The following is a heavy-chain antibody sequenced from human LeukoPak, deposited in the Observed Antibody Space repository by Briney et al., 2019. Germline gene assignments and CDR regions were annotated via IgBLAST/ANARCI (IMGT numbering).Heavy chain of an antibody. Sequence: ASVKVSCQASGYTFTSYAMHWVRPAPGQRPEWMGWINAGNGNTKYSQKFQGRVTITRDTSASTAYMELSSLRSEDTAVYYCARDPRNYYGSGSYSGAFDIWGQGTMVTVSS. CDR2: INAGNGNT. CDR3: ARDPRNYYGSGSYSGAFDI. V-gene: IGHV1-3*01. J-gene: IGHJ3*02. D-gene: IGHD3-10*01. CDR1: GYTFTSYA.